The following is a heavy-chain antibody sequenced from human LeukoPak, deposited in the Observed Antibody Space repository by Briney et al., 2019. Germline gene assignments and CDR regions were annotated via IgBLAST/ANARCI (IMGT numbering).Heavy chain of an antibody. Sequence: GGSLRLSCAASGFTFSSYWMSWVRQAPGKGLEWVANIKQDGSEKYYVDSVKGRFTISRDNAKNSLYLQMNSLRAEDTALYYCTRDYYDSSGLPFDYWGQGTLVTVSS. CDR1: GFTFSSYW. CDR2: IKQDGSEK. CDR3: TRDYYDSSGLPFDY. D-gene: IGHD3-22*01. J-gene: IGHJ4*02. V-gene: IGHV3-7*01.